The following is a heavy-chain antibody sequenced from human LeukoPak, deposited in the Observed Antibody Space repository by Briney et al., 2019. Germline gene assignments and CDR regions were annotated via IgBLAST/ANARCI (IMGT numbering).Heavy chain of an antibody. J-gene: IGHJ4*02. D-gene: IGHD6-19*01. CDR2: IYYTGST. Sequence: SETLSLTGTVSGGSISSSSYYWGWIRQPPGKGLEWIGNIYYTGSTYYNPSLKSRVTISVDTSKNQFSLQLSSVTAADTAVYYCARRKYYSAWRDYWGQGTLVTVSP. CDR3: ARRKYYSAWRDY. CDR1: GGSISSSSYY. V-gene: IGHV4-39*01.